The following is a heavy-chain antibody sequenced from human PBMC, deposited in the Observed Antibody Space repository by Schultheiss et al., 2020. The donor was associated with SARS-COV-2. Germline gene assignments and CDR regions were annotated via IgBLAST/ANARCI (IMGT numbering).Heavy chain of an antibody. V-gene: IGHV2-5*01. J-gene: IGHJ4*02. CDR1: GFALSTSGMR. CDR2: KFWNDDE. D-gene: IGHD3-3*01. Sequence: SGPTLVKPTQTLTLTCTFSGFALSTSGMRVSWIRQPPGKALEWLALKFWNDDERYSPSLKSRLTITKDTSKNQVVLTMTNMDPVDTATYYCAHMSGTFDYWGQGTLVTVSS. CDR3: AHMSGTFDY.